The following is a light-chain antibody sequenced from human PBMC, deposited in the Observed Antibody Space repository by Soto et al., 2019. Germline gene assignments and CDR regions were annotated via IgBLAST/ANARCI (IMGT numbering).Light chain of an antibody. CDR3: SSYTSATTYV. J-gene: IGLJ1*01. Sequence: QSVLTQPASVSRSPGQSITISCTGTSSDVGAYNYASWYQQYPGEAPKVIIYDVSHRPAGVSNRFSGSKSGNTASLTISGLQTQDEADYYCSSYTSATTYVFGTGTKVTVL. V-gene: IGLV2-14*01. CDR2: DVS. CDR1: SSDVGAYNY.